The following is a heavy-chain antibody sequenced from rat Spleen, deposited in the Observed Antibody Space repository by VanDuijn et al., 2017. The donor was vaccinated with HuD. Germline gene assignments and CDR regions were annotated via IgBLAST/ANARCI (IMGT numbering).Heavy chain of an antibody. CDR3: SRDPAFSSFDY. J-gene: IGHJ2*01. CDR1: GFTFSDFY. D-gene: IGHD1-2*01. CDR2: IIHDGSRT. V-gene: IGHV5-20*01. Sequence: EVQLVESGGGLVQPGRSLKLSCAASGFTFSDFYMAWVRQAPTKGLEWAALIIHDGSRTYYRDSVKGRFTVSRDNAESTLNLQLNSLRSEDTATYYCSRDPAFSSFDYWGQGVMVTVSS.